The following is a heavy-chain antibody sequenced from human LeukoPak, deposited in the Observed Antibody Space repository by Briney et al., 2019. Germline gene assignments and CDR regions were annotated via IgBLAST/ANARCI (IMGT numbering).Heavy chain of an antibody. CDR2: ISYDGSNK. V-gene: IGHV3-30*18. Sequence: PGGSLRLSCAASGFTFNSFGMHWVRQAPGKGLEWVAAISYDGSNKYFADSVKGRFTISRDNSKNTLYLQMNSLRAEDTAVYYCAKDYDSSGWAAFDIWGQGTLVTVSS. D-gene: IGHD3-22*01. J-gene: IGHJ3*02. CDR1: GFTFNSFG. CDR3: AKDYDSSGWAAFDI.